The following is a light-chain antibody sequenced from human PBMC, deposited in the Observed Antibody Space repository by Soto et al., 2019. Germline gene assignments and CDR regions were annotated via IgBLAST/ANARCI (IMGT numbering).Light chain of an antibody. CDR1: QGIRTN. CDR2: GAS. J-gene: IGKJ1*01. V-gene: IGKV1-9*01. Sequence: DIQLTQSPPFLSAYVGDRVTITCRASQGIRTNLAWYQQKPGKAPKVLIYGASTLQSGVPSRFSGSGSGTEFTLTISRLQPEDFATYYCQQLNSYPPWTFGQGTKVEIK. CDR3: QQLNSYPPWT.